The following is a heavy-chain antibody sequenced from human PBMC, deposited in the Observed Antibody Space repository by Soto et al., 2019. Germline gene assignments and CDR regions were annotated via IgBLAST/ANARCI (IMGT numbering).Heavy chain of an antibody. V-gene: IGHV4-59*01. CDR2: IYYSGST. J-gene: IGHJ4*02. Sequence: QVQLQESGPGLVKPSETLSLTCTVSGGSINNYYWSWIRQPPGKGLEWIGYIYYSGSTNYNPSLKSRVTISVDTSKNQFSLKLSSVTAADTAVYYCARRYGGNFDYWGQGTLVTVCS. D-gene: IGHD1-26*01. CDR3: ARRYGGNFDY. CDR1: GGSINNYY.